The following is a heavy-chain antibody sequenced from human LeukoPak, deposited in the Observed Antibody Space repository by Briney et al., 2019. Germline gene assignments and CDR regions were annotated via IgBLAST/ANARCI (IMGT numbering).Heavy chain of an antibody. Sequence: PGGSLRLSCAASGFTFSSYAMGWVRQAPGKGLEWVSAISGSGGSTYYADSVKGRFTISRDNSKNTLYLQMNSLRAEDTAVYYCANGDSGSYSHFDCWGQGTLVTVSS. V-gene: IGHV3-23*01. CDR1: GFTFSSYA. CDR3: ANGDSGSYSHFDC. J-gene: IGHJ4*02. D-gene: IGHD1-26*01. CDR2: ISGSGGST.